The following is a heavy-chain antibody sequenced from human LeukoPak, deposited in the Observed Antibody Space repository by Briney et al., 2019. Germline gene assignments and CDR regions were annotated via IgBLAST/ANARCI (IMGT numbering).Heavy chain of an antibody. CDR1: GFTFSSYS. CDR3: ARGPVVPAAMDGHYNWIDP. J-gene: IGHJ5*02. V-gene: IGHV3-21*01. D-gene: IGHD2-2*01. Sequence: PGGSLRLSCAASGFTFSSYSMNWVRQAPGKGLEWVSSISSSSSYIYYADSVKGRFTISRDNAKNSLYLQMNSLRAEDTAVYYCARGPVVPAAMDGHYNWIDPWGQGTLVTVSS. CDR2: ISSSSSYI.